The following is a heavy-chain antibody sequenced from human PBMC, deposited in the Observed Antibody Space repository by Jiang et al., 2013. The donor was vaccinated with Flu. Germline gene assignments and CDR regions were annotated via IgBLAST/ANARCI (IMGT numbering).Heavy chain of an antibody. D-gene: IGHD2-2*01. CDR2: IYYSGST. J-gene: IGHJ4*02. Sequence: GLVKPSETLSLTCTVSGGSISRSSYYWGWIRQPPGKGLEWIGNIYYSGSTYYNPSLKSRVTISVDTSKNQFSLKLNSVTAADTAVYYCATHGPLLGYCSGTSCYAADHWGQGTLVTVSS. CDR1: GGSISRSSYY. V-gene: IGHV4-39*07. CDR3: ATHGPLLGYCSGTSCYAADH.